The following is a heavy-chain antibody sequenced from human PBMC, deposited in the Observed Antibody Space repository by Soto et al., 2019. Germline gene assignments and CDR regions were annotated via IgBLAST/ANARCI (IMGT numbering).Heavy chain of an antibody. CDR3: ASGSGATVS. J-gene: IGHJ5*02. Sequence: QVQLVESGGGVVHPGRSLRLSCAASGFNFSNYGMQWVRQAPGKGLEWGAHIWYDGSNKYYADSVKGRFTISRDNSKKKLYLQMESLRPGDKALYYCASGSGATVSWGQGTLVTV. CDR2: IWYDGSNK. V-gene: IGHV3-33*01. CDR1: GFNFSNYG. D-gene: IGHD3-10*01.